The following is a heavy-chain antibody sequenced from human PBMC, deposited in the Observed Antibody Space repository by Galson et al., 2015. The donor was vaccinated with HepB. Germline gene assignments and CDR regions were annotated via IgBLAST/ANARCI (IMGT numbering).Heavy chain of an antibody. J-gene: IGHJ4*02. CDR1: GFTFRTYA. Sequence: SLRLSCAASGFTFRTYAMNWVRQAPGKGLEWVSSITGSGDTTYYSYSVEGRFTISRDNSKNILYLQMNSLRAEDTAIYYCTKDGVGYQYYFDYWGQGVLVTVSS. D-gene: IGHD2-2*01. V-gene: IGHV3-23*01. CDR3: TKDGVGYQYYFDY. CDR2: ITGSGDTT.